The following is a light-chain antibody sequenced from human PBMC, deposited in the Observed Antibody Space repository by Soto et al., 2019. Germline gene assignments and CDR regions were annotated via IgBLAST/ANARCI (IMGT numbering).Light chain of an antibody. Sequence: EVVLTQSPATLSLSPGERATLSCRASQSVSDSLAWYQQKPGQAPRLLIYDASNRATGIPARFSGSGSGTDFTLTISSLETEDFAVYYCQQRSNWPLTFGGGTKVDIK. J-gene: IGKJ4*01. V-gene: IGKV3-11*01. CDR1: QSVSDS. CDR2: DAS. CDR3: QQRSNWPLT.